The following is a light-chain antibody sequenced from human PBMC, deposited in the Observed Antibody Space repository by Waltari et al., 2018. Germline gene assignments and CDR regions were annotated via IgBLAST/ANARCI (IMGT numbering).Light chain of an antibody. V-gene: IGLV8-61*01. J-gene: IGLJ3*02. CDR1: SGSVSLSSS. Sequence: QTVVTQEPSFSVSPGGTVTLPCGLSSGSVSLSSSPSWYQQTPGQAPRTLIYNTNIRSSGVPDRFSGSILGSKAALTITGAQADDESHYYCLLYMGSGIWVFGGGTKLTVL. CDR2: NTN. CDR3: LLYMGSGIWV.